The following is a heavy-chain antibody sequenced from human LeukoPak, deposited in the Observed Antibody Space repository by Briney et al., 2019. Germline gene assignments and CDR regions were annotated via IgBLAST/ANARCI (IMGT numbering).Heavy chain of an antibody. CDR3: ARDSGELLYDYYYYGMDV. Sequence: GGSLRLSCAASGFTFSSYSMSWVRQAPGKGLEWVSSISSSSSYIYYADSVKGRFTISRDNAKNSLYLQMNSLRAEDTAVYYCARDSGELLYDYYYYGMDVWGQGTTVTVSS. CDR2: ISSSSSYI. D-gene: IGHD1-26*01. J-gene: IGHJ6*02. CDR1: GFTFSSYS. V-gene: IGHV3-21*01.